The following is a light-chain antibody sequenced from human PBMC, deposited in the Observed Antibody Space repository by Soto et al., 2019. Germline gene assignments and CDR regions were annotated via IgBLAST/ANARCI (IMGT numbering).Light chain of an antibody. CDR3: QKYNSAPPIFT. J-gene: IGKJ3*01. CDR1: QGISNY. Sequence: DIQMTQSPSSLSASVGDRVTITCRASQGISNYLAWYQQKPGKVLKLLIYAASTLQSGVPSRFSGSGSGTDFTLTISSLQPEDVATYYCQKYNSAPPIFTFGPGTKVDIK. V-gene: IGKV1-27*01. CDR2: AAS.